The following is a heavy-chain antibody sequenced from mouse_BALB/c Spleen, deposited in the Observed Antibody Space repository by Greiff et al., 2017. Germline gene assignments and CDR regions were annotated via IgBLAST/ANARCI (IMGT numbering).Heavy chain of an antibody. Sequence: VQLKQSGPSLVKPSQTLSLTCSVTGDSITSGYWNWIRKFPGNKLEYMGYISYSGSTYYNPSLKSRISITRDTSKNQYYLQLNSVTTEDTATYYCASMVTTYYYAMDYWGQGTSVTVSS. D-gene: IGHD2-1*01. CDR2: ISYSGST. V-gene: IGHV3-8*02. CDR3: ASMVTTYYYAMDY. J-gene: IGHJ4*01. CDR1: GDSITSGY.